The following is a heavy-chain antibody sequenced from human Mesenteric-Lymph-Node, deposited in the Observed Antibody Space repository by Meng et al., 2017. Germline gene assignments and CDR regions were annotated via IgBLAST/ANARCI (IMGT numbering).Heavy chain of an antibody. J-gene: IGHJ4*02. CDR3: ASPSVGAETDY. D-gene: IGHD3-16*01. Sequence: VQLVESGGGLVQPGGSLRLSCAASGFTFSDYYMSWIRQAPGKGLEWVSYISSSGTTRLYADSVKGRFTISRDNAKNSLYLQINSLRAEDTAVYYCASPSVGAETDYWGQGTLVTVFS. CDR1: GFTFSDYY. CDR2: ISSSGTTR. V-gene: IGHV3-11*01.